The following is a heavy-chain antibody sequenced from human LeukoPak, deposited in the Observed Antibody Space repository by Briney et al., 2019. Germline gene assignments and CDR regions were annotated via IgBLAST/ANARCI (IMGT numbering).Heavy chain of an antibody. D-gene: IGHD3-22*01. Sequence: ASVKVSCKASGYTFTGYYMHWVRQAPGQGLEWMGWINPNSGGTNYAQKFQGRVTMTRDTSISTAYMELSRLRSDDTAVYYCARAGYYYESSGYNTNDYWGQGTLVTVSS. CDR2: INPNSGGT. J-gene: IGHJ4*02. CDR1: GYTFTGYY. V-gene: IGHV1-2*02. CDR3: ARAGYYYESSGYNTNDY.